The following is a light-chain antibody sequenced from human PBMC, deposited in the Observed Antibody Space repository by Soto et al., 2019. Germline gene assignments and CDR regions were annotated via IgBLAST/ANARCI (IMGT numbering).Light chain of an antibody. CDR2: DVS. J-gene: IGLJ2*01. V-gene: IGLV2-14*03. CDR3: CSYTSTSTLVV. CDR1: SSDVGGYNY. Sequence: QSVLTQPASVSGSLGQSITISCSGTSSDVGGYNYVSWYRQHPGKAPKLMIYDVSYRPSGVSDRLSGSKSGNTASLTISGLQAEDEADYYCCSYTSTSTLVVFGGGTKLTVL.